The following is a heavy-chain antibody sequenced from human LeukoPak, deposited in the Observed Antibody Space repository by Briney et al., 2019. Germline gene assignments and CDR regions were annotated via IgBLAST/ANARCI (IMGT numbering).Heavy chain of an antibody. V-gene: IGHV3-23*01. J-gene: IGHJ3*02. CDR2: ISTTGGNT. CDR3: AKGLTDAFNS. D-gene: IGHD3-16*01. Sequence: PGGSLRLSCAASGFTFSSYVMSWVRQAPGKGLEWVSSISTTGGNTYFADPVRGRFTISRDNSKTTLYLQMRRLRADDTALYYCAKGLTDAFNSGGEGTMVTVSA. CDR1: GFTFSSYV.